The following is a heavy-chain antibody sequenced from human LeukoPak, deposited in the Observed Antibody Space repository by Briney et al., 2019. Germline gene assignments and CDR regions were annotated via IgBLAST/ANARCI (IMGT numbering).Heavy chain of an antibody. CDR3: AKDDGYGRF. CDR2: ISWNSGSI. J-gene: IGHJ4*02. V-gene: IGHV3-9*01. Sequence: GRSLRLSCAASGFTFDDYAMHWVRQAPGKGLEWVSGISWNSGSIGYADSVKGRFTISRDNSKNTMYLQMNSLRAEDTAVYYCAKDDGYGRFWGQGTLVTVSS. CDR1: GFTFDDYA. D-gene: IGHD5-18*01.